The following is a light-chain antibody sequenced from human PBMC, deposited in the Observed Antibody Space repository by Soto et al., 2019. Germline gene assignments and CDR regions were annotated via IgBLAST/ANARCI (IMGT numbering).Light chain of an antibody. J-gene: IGKJ2*01. CDR1: HIISTW. Sequence: DIQMTQSPSTLSASVGDTVTITCRASHIISTWLAWFQQRPGKAPKLLIYDASTLQTGVPSRFSGSGSGTHFTLTISSLQPDDFATYYCQQYNSYVYTFGQGTKLEIK. CDR2: DAS. CDR3: QQYNSYVYT. V-gene: IGKV1-5*01.